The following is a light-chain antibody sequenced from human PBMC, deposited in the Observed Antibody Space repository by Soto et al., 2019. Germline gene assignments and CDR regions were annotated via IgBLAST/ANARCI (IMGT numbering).Light chain of an antibody. CDR3: QQYGTPRSVN. V-gene: IGKV3-20*01. J-gene: IGKJ5*01. CDR1: QSVSSSY. CDR2: GAS. Sequence: EIVLTQSPGTLSLSPGERATLSCMASQSVSSSYLAWYQQKPGQAPRLLIYGASNRATGIPDRFSGGGSGTDFTLTISKVEPEDFAVYYCQQYGTPRSVNFGQGTRLEIK.